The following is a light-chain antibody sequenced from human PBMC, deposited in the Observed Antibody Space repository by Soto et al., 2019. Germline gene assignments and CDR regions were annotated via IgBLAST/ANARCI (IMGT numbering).Light chain of an antibody. CDR1: QSVRSN. Sequence: EVVMTQSPATLSVSPGERATLSCRARQSVRSNLAWYLQKPGQAPRLLLYGASTRATGIPASFSGSGSGTEFTLTISSLQSEDFAVYYCQQYKGWPTLTFGGGTKVESK. J-gene: IGKJ4*01. CDR2: GAS. V-gene: IGKV3-15*01. CDR3: QQYKGWPTLT.